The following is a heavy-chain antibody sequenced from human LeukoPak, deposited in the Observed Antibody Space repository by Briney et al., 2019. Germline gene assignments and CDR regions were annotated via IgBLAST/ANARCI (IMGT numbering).Heavy chain of an antibody. D-gene: IGHD1-26*01. CDR3: ARDFPFISGSYGGDAFDI. Sequence: PGGALRLACAASGYTFSSYCMSWVRQAPGKGLEWVANIKQDGSEKYYVDSVKGRFTISRDNAKNSLYLQMNSLRAEDTAVYYCARDFPFISGSYGGDAFDIWGRGT. CDR2: IKQDGSEK. CDR1: GYTFSSYC. J-gene: IGHJ3*02. V-gene: IGHV3-7*05.